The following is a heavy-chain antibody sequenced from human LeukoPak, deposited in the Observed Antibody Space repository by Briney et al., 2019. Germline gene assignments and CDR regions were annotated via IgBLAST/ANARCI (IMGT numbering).Heavy chain of an antibody. CDR1: GFRFNNYG. J-gene: IGHJ4*02. CDR2: TWYEGSNK. D-gene: IGHD3-22*01. CDR3: VKDEVYLDSGGYPTPDTTLDY. V-gene: IGHV3-33*06. Sequence: GGSLRLSCAASGFRFNNYGIHWVRQAPGKGLEWVAVTWYEGSNKYYADSVRDRFTVSRDNSKNTVYLQMNSLRVEDTAVYYCVKDEVYLDSGGYPTPDTTLDYWGQGTLVTVSS.